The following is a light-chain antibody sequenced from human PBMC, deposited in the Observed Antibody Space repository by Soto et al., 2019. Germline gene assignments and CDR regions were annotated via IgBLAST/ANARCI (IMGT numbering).Light chain of an antibody. V-gene: IGKV3-20*01. Sequence: EIVLTQSPGTLSLSPGERATLSCRASQSVSSSYLAWYQQKPGQAPRLLIYGASGRSTGIPDRFSGSGSGKAFALTISRLEPEDFAVYYCQHYGSSPLFTFGPGTKVDIK. J-gene: IGKJ3*01. CDR1: QSVSSSY. CDR2: GAS. CDR3: QHYGSSPLFT.